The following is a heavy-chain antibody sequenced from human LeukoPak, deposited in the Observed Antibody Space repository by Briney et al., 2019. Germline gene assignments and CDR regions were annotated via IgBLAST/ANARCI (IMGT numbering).Heavy chain of an antibody. CDR3: AKHPPYYDFWSGYYPSQDY. CDR1: GFTFSSYA. Sequence: GGSLRLSCAASGFTFSSYAMSWVRQAPGKGLEWDSAISGSGGSTYYADSVKGRFTISRDNSKNTLYLQMNSLRAEDTAVYYCAKHPPYYDFWSGYYPSQDYWGQGTLVTVSS. V-gene: IGHV3-23*01. D-gene: IGHD3-3*01. J-gene: IGHJ4*02. CDR2: ISGSGGST.